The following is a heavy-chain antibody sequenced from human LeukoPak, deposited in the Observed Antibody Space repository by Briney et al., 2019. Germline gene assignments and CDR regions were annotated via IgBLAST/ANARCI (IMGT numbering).Heavy chain of an antibody. Sequence: SETLSLTCTVSGGSISSTTYYWGWIRQPPGKGLEWIGTINYSGSTYYNPSLKSRVTISVDTSKNQFSLKLSSVTAADTAVYYCARDRYYYDSTRYAFDIWGQGTMVTVSS. V-gene: IGHV4-39*07. CDR1: GGSISSTTYY. D-gene: IGHD3-22*01. J-gene: IGHJ3*02. CDR3: ARDRYYYDSTRYAFDI. CDR2: INYSGST.